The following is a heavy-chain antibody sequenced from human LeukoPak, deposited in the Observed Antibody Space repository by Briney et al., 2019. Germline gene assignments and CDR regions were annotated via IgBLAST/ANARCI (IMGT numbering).Heavy chain of an antibody. V-gene: IGHV4-39*07. Sequence: SETLSSPALSLVAPSEVVVFTGAGSASPQGGGLEFIGSIFYRGNTYYNPSLKSRVTISVDTSRNQFSLKLTSMTAADTAIYYCAREGGYGDYIHASDVWGQGTMVTVSS. D-gene: IGHD4-17*01. J-gene: IGHJ3*01. CDR3: AREGGYGDYIHASDV. CDR1: VAPSEVVVFT. CDR2: IFYRGNT.